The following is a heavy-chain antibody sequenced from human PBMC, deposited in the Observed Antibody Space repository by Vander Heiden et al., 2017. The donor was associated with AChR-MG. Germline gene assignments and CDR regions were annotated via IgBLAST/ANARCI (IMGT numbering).Heavy chain of an antibody. J-gene: IGHJ4*02. CDR2: LFSSGNS. CDR3: VAGGFTPYFDY. V-gene: IGHV4-39*01. Sequence: QLQLQESGPRLVTPSDTLSLTCSVSGISVSSTSYYWGWIRQPPGKGLEWLGTLFSSGNSYYKPSLKSRVSIAVDTSKNLFYLNMTSVTAADSAVYYCVAGGFTPYFDYWGQGVLVPLSS. CDR1: GISVSSTSYY.